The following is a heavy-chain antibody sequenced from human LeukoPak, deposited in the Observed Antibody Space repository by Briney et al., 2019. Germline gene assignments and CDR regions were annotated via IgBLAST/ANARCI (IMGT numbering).Heavy chain of an antibody. CDR1: GFTFSSYS. Sequence: GGSLRLSCAASGFTFSSYSMNWVRQAPGKGLEWVSSISSSSSYIYYADSVKGRFTISRDNAKNSLYLQMNSLRAEDTAVYYCAKDGGLVVPAQHIDYWGQGTLVTVSS. CDR3: AKDGGLVVPAQHIDY. CDR2: ISSSSSYI. V-gene: IGHV3-21*01. J-gene: IGHJ4*02. D-gene: IGHD2-2*01.